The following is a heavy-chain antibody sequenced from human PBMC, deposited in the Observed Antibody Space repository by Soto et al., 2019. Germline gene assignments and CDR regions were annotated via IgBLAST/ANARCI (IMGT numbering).Heavy chain of an antibody. CDR2: IIPIFGTA. Sequence: ASVKVSCKASGGTFSSYAISWVRQAPGQGLEWMGGIIPIFGTANYAQKFQGRVTITADESTSTAYMELSSLRSEDTAAYYCARHNCSGGSCYDTGYYYGMDVWGQGTTVTAP. V-gene: IGHV1-69*13. D-gene: IGHD2-15*01. J-gene: IGHJ6*02. CDR1: GGTFSSYA. CDR3: ARHNCSGGSCYDTGYYYGMDV.